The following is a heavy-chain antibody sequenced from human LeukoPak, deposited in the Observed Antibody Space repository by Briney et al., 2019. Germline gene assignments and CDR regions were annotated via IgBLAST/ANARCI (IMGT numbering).Heavy chain of an antibody. J-gene: IGHJ4*02. V-gene: IGHV3-21*01. Sequence: PGGSLRLSCAASGFAFSRYSMSWVRQAPGKGLEWVSSISSSSSYIYYTDSVKGRFTISRDNANNSLYLQVDSLRAEDTAVYYCARDYDTSGYYDYWGQGTLVTVSS. CDR3: ARDYDTSGYYDY. CDR1: GFAFSRYS. D-gene: IGHD3-22*01. CDR2: ISSSSSYI.